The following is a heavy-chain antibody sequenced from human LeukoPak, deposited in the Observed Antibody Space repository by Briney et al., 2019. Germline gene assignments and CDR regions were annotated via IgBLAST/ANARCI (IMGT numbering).Heavy chain of an antibody. CDR2: INPNSGGT. CDR3: ARDLNYEGDYYYYMDV. V-gene: IGHV1-2*02. CDR1: GYTFTGSY. Sequence: ASVKVSCKASGYTFTGSYMHWVRQAPGQGLEWMGWINPNSGGTNYAQKFRGRVTMTRDTSISTAYMELSRLTSDDTAVYFCARDLNYEGDYYYYMDVWGKGTTVTISS. J-gene: IGHJ6*03. D-gene: IGHD1-7*01.